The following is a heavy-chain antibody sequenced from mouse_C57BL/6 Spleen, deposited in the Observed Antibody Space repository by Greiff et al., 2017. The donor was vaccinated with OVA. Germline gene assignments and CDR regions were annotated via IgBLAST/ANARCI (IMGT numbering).Heavy chain of an antibody. CDR3: ARGHFTTVGLSPYYFDY. V-gene: IGHV1-77*01. D-gene: IGHD1-1*01. CDR2: IGPGSGST. CDR1: GYTFTDYY. J-gene: IGHJ2*01. Sequence: QVQLQQSGAELVKPGASVKISCKASGYTFTDYYINWVKQRPGQGLEWIGKIGPGSGSTYYNEKFKGKATLTADKSSSTAYMQLSSLTSEDSAVYFCARGHFTTVGLSPYYFDYWGQGTTLTVSS.